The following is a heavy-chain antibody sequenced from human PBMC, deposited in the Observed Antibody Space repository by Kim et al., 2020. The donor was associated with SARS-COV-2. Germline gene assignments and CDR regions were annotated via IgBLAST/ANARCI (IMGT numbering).Heavy chain of an antibody. V-gene: IGHV3-30-3*01. CDR3: ARSPGYCSSTSCHLGPFDY. Sequence: GGSLRLSCAASGFTFSSYAMHWVRQAPGKGLEWVAVISYDGSNKYYADSVKGRFTISRDNSKNTLYLQMNSLRAEDTAVYYCARSPGYCSSTSCHLGPFDYWGQGTLVTVSS. CDR2: ISYDGSNK. J-gene: IGHJ4*02. CDR1: GFTFSSYA. D-gene: IGHD2-2*01.